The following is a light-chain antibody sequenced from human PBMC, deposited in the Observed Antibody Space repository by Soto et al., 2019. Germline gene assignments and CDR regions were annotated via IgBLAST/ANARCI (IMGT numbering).Light chain of an antibody. V-gene: IGKV1-5*03. J-gene: IGKJ4*01. CDR2: KAS. CDR1: QSISSW. Sequence: DIQMTQSPSTLSASVGDRVTITCRASQSISSWLAWYQQKPGKAPKLLIYKASGLESGVPSRFSGRKSGTQFTLTIDSLQPEDFATYYCQQVKTYPRTFGGGTKVDIK. CDR3: QQVKTYPRT.